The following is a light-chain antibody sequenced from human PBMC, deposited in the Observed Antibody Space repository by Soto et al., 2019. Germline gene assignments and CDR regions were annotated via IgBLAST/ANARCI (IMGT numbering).Light chain of an antibody. CDR3: QQYENSPIT. J-gene: IGKJ5*01. CDR2: GAS. Sequence: EIGLTQSPCILSLSPGERASLSCGASQSITSIFLAWYQQKPGQAPRLLIYGASSRATGIPDRFSGTGSETDFTLTINRLEPEDFAVYYCQQYENSPITFGQGTRLEIK. CDR1: QSITSIF. V-gene: IGKV3-20*01.